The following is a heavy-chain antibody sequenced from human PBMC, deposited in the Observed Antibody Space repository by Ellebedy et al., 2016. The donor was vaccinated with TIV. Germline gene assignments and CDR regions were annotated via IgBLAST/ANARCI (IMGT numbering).Heavy chain of an antibody. CDR2: MSYDGLHK. J-gene: IGHJ4*02. D-gene: IGHD4-23*01. V-gene: IGHV3-30-3*01. CDR3: AKDLGWELQPLDY. Sequence: GESLKISXSVSGFTFTSSSTSLHWVRQAPGKGLEWVALMSYDGLHKYYTDSVKGRFTLSRDNSKNTLYLQMNSLRAGDTAVYYCAKDLGWELQPLDYWGQGTLVTVSS. CDR1: GFTFTSSS.